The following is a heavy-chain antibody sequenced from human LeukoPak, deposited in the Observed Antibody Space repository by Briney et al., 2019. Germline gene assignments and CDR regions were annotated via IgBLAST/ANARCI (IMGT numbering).Heavy chain of an antibody. J-gene: IGHJ4*02. CDR3: ARGVSGSYPLDY. CDR2: ISAYNGNT. V-gene: IGHV1-18*01. Sequence: ASVKVSCKASGYTFTSYGISWVRQAPGQGLEWMGWISAYNGNTNYAHKLQGRVTMTTDTSMSTAYMELRSLRSDGTAVYYCARGVSGSYPLDYWGQGTLVTVSS. D-gene: IGHD1-26*01. CDR1: GYTFTSYG.